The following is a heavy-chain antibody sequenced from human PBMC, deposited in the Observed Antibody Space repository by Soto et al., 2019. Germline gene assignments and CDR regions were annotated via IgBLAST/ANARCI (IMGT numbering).Heavy chain of an antibody. V-gene: IGHV4-4*02. CDR2: IYHSGST. D-gene: IGHD2-2*01. Sequence: SETLSLTCAVSGGSISSSNWWSWVRHPPGKGLGWIGEIYHSGSTNYNPSLKSRVTISVDKSKNQFSLKLGSVTAADTAVYYGARAPHPIVVPADTYMGGGYYYYGMDVWGQGTTVTVSS. J-gene: IGHJ6*02. CDR1: GGSISSSNW. CDR3: ARAPHPIVVPADTYMGGGYYYYGMDV.